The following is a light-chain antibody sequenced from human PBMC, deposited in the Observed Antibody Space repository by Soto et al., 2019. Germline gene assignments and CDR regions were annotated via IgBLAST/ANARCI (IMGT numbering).Light chain of an antibody. J-gene: IGKJ4*01. CDR3: QKCKTAPVT. Sequence: DIQITQSPSSLSASLADRVTITCRGSQGIANYLAWYQQKPGRVPQLLIYAASTLQSGVPSRFTGSGSGTDFTLTINSLQPEDVATYSCQKCKTAPVTFGGGTKVDI. CDR2: AAS. V-gene: IGKV1-27*01. CDR1: QGIANY.